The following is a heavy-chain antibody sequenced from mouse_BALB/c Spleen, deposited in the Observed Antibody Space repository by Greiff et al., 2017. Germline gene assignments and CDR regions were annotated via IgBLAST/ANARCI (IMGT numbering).Heavy chain of an antibody. Sequence: EVKLVESGGGLVQPGGSLKLSCAASGFTFSSYTMSWVRQTPEKRLEWVAYISNGGGSTYYPDTVKGRFTISRDNAKNTLYLQMSSLKSEDTAMYYCARGPYYGSSYVYAMDYWGQGTSVTVSS. CDR2: ISNGGGST. D-gene: IGHD1-1*01. V-gene: IGHV5-12-2*01. J-gene: IGHJ4*01. CDR1: GFTFSSYT. CDR3: ARGPYYGSSYVYAMDY.